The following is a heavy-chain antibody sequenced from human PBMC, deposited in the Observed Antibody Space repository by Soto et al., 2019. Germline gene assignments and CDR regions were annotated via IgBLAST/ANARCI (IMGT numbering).Heavy chain of an antibody. V-gene: IGHV4-30-4*01. CDR3: ARANYDSRGYYSFFRY. CDR2: IYYSGNT. Sequence: PLETLSFSCTVSGGSISSGDYYWSWIRQPPGKGLEWIGSIYYSGNTYYNPSLKSRVTISVDTSKNQFSLKLSSVTAADTAVYYCARANYDSRGYYSFFRYWGQGTLVTVSS. J-gene: IGHJ4*02. CDR1: GGSISSGDYY. D-gene: IGHD3-22*01.